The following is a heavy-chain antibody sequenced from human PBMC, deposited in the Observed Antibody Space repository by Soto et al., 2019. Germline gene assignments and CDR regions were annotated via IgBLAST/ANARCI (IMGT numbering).Heavy chain of an antibody. CDR3: ARDLLGVVSGSFDY. V-gene: IGHV1-69*13. J-gene: IGHJ4*01. Sequence: SVKVSSQASGGTFSSYAISWVRQAPGQGLEWMGGIIPIFATANYAQKFQGRVTLTADESTSTAYMELSSLRSEDTAVYYCARDLLGVVSGSFDYWGHGTLVTVSS. CDR2: IIPIFATA. D-gene: IGHD3-10*01. CDR1: GGTFSSYA.